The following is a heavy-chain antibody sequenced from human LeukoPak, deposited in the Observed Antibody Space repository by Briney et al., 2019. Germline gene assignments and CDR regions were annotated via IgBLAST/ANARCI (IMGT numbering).Heavy chain of an antibody. J-gene: IGHJ4*02. D-gene: IGHD3-22*01. V-gene: IGHV4-39*01. CDR1: GGSISSSSYY. Sequence: SETLTLTCTVSGGSISSSSYYWGWIRQPPGKGLEWLGSIYYSGITHYNPSLKSRVTISVDTSKNQFSLHLYSVTAADTAVFYCARSYYYDYRQIDYWGQGTLVTVSS. CDR2: IYYSGIT. CDR3: ARSYYYDYRQIDY.